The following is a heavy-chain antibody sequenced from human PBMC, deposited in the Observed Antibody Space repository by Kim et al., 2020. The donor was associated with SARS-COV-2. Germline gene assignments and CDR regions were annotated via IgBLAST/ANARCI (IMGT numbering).Heavy chain of an antibody. CDR3: AKDDLSLYRMGGGVYFDY. Sequence: GGSLRLSCAASGFTFSSYAMSWVRQAPGKGLEWVSAISGSGGSTYYADSVKGRFTISRDNSKNTLYLQMNSLRAEDTAVYFCAKDDLSLYRMGGGVYFDYWGQGTLVTVSS. D-gene: IGHD3-16*02. V-gene: IGHV3-23*01. CDR1: GFTFSSYA. CDR2: ISGSGGST. J-gene: IGHJ4*02.